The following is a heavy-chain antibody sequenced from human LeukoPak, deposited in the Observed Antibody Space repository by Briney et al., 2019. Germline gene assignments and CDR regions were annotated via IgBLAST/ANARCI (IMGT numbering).Heavy chain of an antibody. CDR2: IYHSGST. D-gene: IGHD1-1*01. V-gene: IGHV4-4*02. CDR3: ASAEPRGVIWNPY. Sequence: SETLSLTCAVSGASISSNNWWWSWVRQPPGKGLEWIGEIYHSGSTNYNPSLKSRVTMSVDKSKNQFSLWLSSVTAADTAVYYCASAEPRGVIWNPYWGQGTLVTVSS. J-gene: IGHJ4*02. CDR1: GASISSNNW.